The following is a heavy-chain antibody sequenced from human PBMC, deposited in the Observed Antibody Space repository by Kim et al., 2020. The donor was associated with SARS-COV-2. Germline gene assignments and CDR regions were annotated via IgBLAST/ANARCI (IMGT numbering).Heavy chain of an antibody. J-gene: IGHJ3*02. D-gene: IGHD5-18*01. V-gene: IGHV4-39*07. CDR3: ARRIQLWNDAFDI. Sequence: NPSLKSRVTISVDTSKNQFSLKLSSVTAADTAVYYCARRIQLWNDAFDIWGQGTMVTVSS.